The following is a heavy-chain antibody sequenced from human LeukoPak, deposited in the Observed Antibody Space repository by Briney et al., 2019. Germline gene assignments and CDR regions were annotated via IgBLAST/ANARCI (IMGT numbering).Heavy chain of an antibody. CDR1: GFTFSDYY. CDR2: ISGSGSTI. D-gene: IGHD6-13*01. CDR3: ARGPRAAAGGRGIDY. J-gene: IGHJ4*02. Sequence: GGSLRLSCAASGFTFSDYYMSWIRQAPGKGLEWVSHISGSGSTIYYADSVKGRFTISRDNAMNSLYLQMNSLRAEDTAVYYCARGPRAAAGGRGIDYWGQGTLVTVSS. V-gene: IGHV3-11*01.